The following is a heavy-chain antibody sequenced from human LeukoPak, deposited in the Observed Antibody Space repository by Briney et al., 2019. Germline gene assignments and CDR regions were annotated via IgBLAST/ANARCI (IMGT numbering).Heavy chain of an antibody. V-gene: IGHV3-64*01. CDR2: ISSNGGST. CDR1: GFTFSSYA. D-gene: IGHD6-19*01. J-gene: IGHJ5*02. Sequence: PGGSLRLSCAASGFTFSSYAMHWVRQAPGKGLEYVSAISSNGGSTYYANSVKGRFTISRDNSKNTLYLQMGSLRAEDMAVYYCATGGSSGWYRGIWFDPWGQGTLVTVSS. CDR3: ATGGSSGWYRGIWFDP.